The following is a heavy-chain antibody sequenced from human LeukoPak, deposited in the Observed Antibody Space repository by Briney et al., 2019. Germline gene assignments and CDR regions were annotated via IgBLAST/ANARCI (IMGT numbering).Heavy chain of an antibody. CDR2: IIPIFGTA. J-gene: IGHJ6*02. Sequence: SVKVSCKASGGTFSSYAISWVRQAPGQGLEWMGGIIPIFGTANHAQKFQGRVTITADESTSTAYMELSSLRSEDTAVYYCGRATDYYYYGMDVWGQGTTVTVSS. CDR3: GRATDYYYYGMDV. V-gene: IGHV1-69*01. D-gene: IGHD1-26*01. CDR1: GGTFSSYA.